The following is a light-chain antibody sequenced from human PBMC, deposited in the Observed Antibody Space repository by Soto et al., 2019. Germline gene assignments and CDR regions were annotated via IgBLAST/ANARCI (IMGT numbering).Light chain of an antibody. J-gene: IGLJ1*01. Sequence: QSALTQPRSVSGSPGQSVTISCTGTSSDVGGYNYVSWYQQHPGKAPKLMIYDVSKRPSGVPDRSSGSKSGNTASLTISGLQAEDEADYYCCSYAGSIYVFGTGTKVTVL. CDR2: DVS. V-gene: IGLV2-11*01. CDR3: CSYAGSIYV. CDR1: SSDVGGYNY.